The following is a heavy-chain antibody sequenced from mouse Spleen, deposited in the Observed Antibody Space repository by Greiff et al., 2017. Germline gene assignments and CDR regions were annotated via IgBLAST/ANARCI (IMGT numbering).Heavy chain of an antibody. V-gene: IGHV1-20*02. CDR1: GYSFTGYF. CDR3: ARYPLYYNYFDY. Sequence: EVKLVESGPELVKPGASVKISCKASGYSFTGYFMNWVMQSHGKSLEWIGRINPYNGDTFYNQKFKGKATLTVDKSSSTAHMELRSLASEDSAVYYCARYPLYYNYFDYWGQGTTLTVSS. D-gene: IGHD2-12*01. CDR2: INPYNGDT. J-gene: IGHJ2*01.